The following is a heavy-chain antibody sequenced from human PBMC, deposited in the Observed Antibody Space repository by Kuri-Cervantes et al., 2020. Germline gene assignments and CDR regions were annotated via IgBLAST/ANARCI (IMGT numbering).Heavy chain of an antibody. CDR2: ISAYNGNT. Sequence: ASVKVSCKTSGYIFTNYGIGWVRQAPGQGLEWMGWISAYNGNTNYAQKLQGRVTMTTDTSTSTAYMILRSLRSDDTAVYYCARDDKAPPYYYGSGSYNYYYFMDVWGKGTTVTVSS. CDR3: ARDDKAPPYYYGSGSYNYYYFMDV. J-gene: IGHJ6*03. V-gene: IGHV1-18*01. CDR1: GYIFTNYG. D-gene: IGHD3-10*01.